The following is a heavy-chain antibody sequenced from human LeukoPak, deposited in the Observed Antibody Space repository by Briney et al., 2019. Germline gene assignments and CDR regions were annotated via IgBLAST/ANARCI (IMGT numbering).Heavy chain of an antibody. V-gene: IGHV4-39*07. CDR3: AREEFGTACFDS. CDR1: SGSISSGAYY. D-gene: IGHD1-7*01. Sequence: SETLSLTCTVSSGSISSGAYYWGWIRQPPGKGLEWVGSIYHSGSTFYNLSLKGRVTISVDTSKNQFYLKLTSVTAADTAVFFCAREEFGTACFDSWGQGTLVTVSS. J-gene: IGHJ4*02. CDR2: IYHSGST.